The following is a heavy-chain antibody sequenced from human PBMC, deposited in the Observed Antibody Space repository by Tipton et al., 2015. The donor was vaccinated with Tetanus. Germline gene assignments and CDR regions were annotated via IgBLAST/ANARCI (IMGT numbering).Heavy chain of an antibody. CDR2: IYSSGST. D-gene: IGHD1-26*01. CDR3: ARDFRERSGTYFSYYYTMDV. Sequence: TLSLTCTVSGGSLSTFYWNWIRQPAGKGLEWIGRIYSSGSTNYNPSHKSRVTMSIDTSKNQFSLELTSVTAADTAVYYCARDFRERSGTYFSYYYTMDVWGQGTTVTVSS. V-gene: IGHV4-4*07. J-gene: IGHJ6*02. CDR1: GGSLSTFY.